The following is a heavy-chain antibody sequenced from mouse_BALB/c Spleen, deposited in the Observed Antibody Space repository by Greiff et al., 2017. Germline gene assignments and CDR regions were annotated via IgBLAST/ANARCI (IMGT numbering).Heavy chain of an antibody. Sequence: VQLQQSGPELVKPGASVKISCKASGYSFTGYYMHWVKQSHVKSLEWIGRINPYNGATSYNQNFKDKASLTVDKSSSTAYMELHSLTSEDSAVYYCAHDYESNYFDYWGQGTTLTVSS. CDR3: AHDYESNYFDY. D-gene: IGHD2-4*01. J-gene: IGHJ2*01. V-gene: IGHV1-31*01. CDR2: INPYNGAT. CDR1: GYSFTGYY.